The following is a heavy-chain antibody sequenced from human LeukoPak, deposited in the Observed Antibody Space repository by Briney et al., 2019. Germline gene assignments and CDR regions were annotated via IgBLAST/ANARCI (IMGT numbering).Heavy chain of an antibody. D-gene: IGHD3-10*01. CDR1: GGSISSYY. CDR2: IYTSGST. CDR3: ARDQYDYYGSGSLPGYMDV. Sequence: SETLSLTCTVSGGSISSYYWSWIRQPAGKGLEWIGRIYTSGSTNYNPSLKSRVTMSVDTSKNQFSLKLSSVTAADTAVYYCARDQYDYYGSGSLPGYMDVWGKGTTVTDSS. J-gene: IGHJ6*03. V-gene: IGHV4-4*07.